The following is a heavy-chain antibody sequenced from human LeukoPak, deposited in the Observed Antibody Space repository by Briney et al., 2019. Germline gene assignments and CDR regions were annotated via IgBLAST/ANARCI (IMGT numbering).Heavy chain of an antibody. D-gene: IGHD3-22*01. CDR3: ARLVYYDSNGHLDY. CDR2: IYPGDSDT. J-gene: IGHJ4*02. Sequence: PGESLKISFEGSGSRFTSYWIAWVRPKPGKGLEWMGIIYPGDSDTRYSPSFQGQVTISADKSISTAYLQWSSRKASDTAMYYCARLVYYDSNGHLDYWGQGTLVTVSS. V-gene: IGHV5-51*01. CDR1: GSRFTSYW.